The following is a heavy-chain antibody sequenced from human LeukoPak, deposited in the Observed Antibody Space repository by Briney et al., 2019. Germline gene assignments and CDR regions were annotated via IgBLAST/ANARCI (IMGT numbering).Heavy chain of an antibody. CDR3: ARSNSTWYYFDS. D-gene: IGHD6-13*01. J-gene: IGHJ4*02. CDR2: ISSRGTTI. Sequence: GGSLRLFCAVSGFTFSSYEINWVRQAPGKGLEWVSYISSRGTTIYYVDSVKGRFTISRDNAKNSLYLQMNSLRGEDTGVYYCARSNSTWYYFDSWGQGTLVTVSS. CDR1: GFTFSSYE. V-gene: IGHV3-48*03.